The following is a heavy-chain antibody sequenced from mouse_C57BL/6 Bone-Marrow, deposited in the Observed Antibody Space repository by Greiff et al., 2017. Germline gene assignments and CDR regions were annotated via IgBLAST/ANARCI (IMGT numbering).Heavy chain of an antibody. CDR1: GYTFTSYG. J-gene: IGHJ2*01. D-gene: IGHD1-1*01. CDR3: ARGSTTVVDVGY. Sequence: QVQLQQSGAELARPGASVKLSCKASGYTFTSYGISWVKQRTGQGLEWIGEIYPRSGNTYYNEKFKGKATLTAEKSSSTAYMELRSLTSEDAAVYFCARGSTTVVDVGYWGQGTTLTVSS. CDR2: IYPRSGNT. V-gene: IGHV1-81*01.